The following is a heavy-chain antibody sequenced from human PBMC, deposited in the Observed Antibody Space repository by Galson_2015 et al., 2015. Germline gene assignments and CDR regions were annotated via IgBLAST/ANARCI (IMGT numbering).Heavy chain of an antibody. D-gene: IGHD3-22*01. J-gene: IGHJ4*02. V-gene: IGHV4-39*01. CDR1: GASLSSRVYS. CDR2: ISFNGGT. Sequence: SETLSLTCSVSGASLSSRVYSWGWLRQSPSKGLEFVGSISFNGGTSYHPSLQSRVTVSADMSTNQFSLRLGSLTVADTAVYYCVRLEYFYDSHNVLPPQPQAYVEHWGRGALVTVSS. CDR3: VRLEYFYDSHNVLPPQPQAYVEH.